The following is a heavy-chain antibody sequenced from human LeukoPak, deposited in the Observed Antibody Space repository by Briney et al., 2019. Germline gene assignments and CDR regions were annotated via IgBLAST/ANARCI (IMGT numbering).Heavy chain of an antibody. Sequence: GESLKISCKGSGYSFTGYWIGWVRQMPGKGLEWMGIIYPGDSDTRYSPSFQGQVTISADKSISTAYLQWSSLKASDTAMYYCARRTIAAAGTAVGGVDYWGQGTLVTVSS. CDR1: GYSFTGYW. V-gene: IGHV5-51*01. D-gene: IGHD6-13*01. CDR2: IYPGDSDT. J-gene: IGHJ4*02. CDR3: ARRTIAAAGTAVGGVDY.